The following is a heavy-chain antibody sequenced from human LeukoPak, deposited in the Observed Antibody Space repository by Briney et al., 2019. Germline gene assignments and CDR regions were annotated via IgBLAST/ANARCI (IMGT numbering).Heavy chain of an antibody. V-gene: IGHV3-9*01. CDR1: GFTFDDYA. CDR3: AELGITMIGGV. J-gene: IGHJ6*04. D-gene: IGHD3-10*02. Sequence: TGGSLRLSCAASGFTFDDYAMHWVRQAPGKGLEWVSGISWNSGIIGYADSVKGRFTISRDNAKNSLYLQMNSLRAEDTAVYYCAELGITMIGGVWGRGTTVTISS. CDR2: ISWNSGII.